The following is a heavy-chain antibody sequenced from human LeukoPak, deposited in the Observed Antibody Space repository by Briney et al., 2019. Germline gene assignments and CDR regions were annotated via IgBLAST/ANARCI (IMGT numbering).Heavy chain of an antibody. J-gene: IGHJ6*02. Sequence: GGSLRLSCAASGCTFSDFYMSWIRQAPGKGLEWVSYISSSGSTIYYADSVKGRFTISRDNAKNSLYLQVNSLRAEDTAVYYCASTADPYYYDSSGYYEILGYAMDVWGQGTTVTVSS. D-gene: IGHD3-22*01. V-gene: IGHV3-11*01. CDR3: ASTADPYYYDSSGYYEILGYAMDV. CDR2: ISSSGSTI. CDR1: GCTFSDFY.